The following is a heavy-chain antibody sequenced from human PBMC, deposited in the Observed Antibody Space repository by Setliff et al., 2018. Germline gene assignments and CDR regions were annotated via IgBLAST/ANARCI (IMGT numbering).Heavy chain of an antibody. Sequence: PSETLSLTCVVSGYSIRSSDWWAWIRQPPGKGLEWIGYVFYTGRTYYNPSLKSRVTMSVDTSKNQFSLELRSVTAVDTAVYYCARGETRLGWFDPRGQGILVTVSS. V-gene: IGHV4-28*03. CDR1: GYSIRSSDW. CDR3: ARGETRLGWFDP. J-gene: IGHJ5*02. D-gene: IGHD3-16*01. CDR2: VFYTGRT.